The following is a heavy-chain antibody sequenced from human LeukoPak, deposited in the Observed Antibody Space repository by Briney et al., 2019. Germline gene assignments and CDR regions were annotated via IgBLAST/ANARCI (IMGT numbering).Heavy chain of an antibody. CDR1: GGSISSGSYY. CDR3: ARDLRDGYTYYFDY. Sequence: PSQTLSLTCTVSGGSISSGSYYWSWIRQPAGKGLEWIGRIYTSGSTNYNPSLKSRVTMSVDTSKNQFSLKLSSVTAADTAVYYCARDLRDGYTYYFDYWGQGTLVTVSS. D-gene: IGHD5-24*01. CDR2: IYTSGST. V-gene: IGHV4-61*02. J-gene: IGHJ4*02.